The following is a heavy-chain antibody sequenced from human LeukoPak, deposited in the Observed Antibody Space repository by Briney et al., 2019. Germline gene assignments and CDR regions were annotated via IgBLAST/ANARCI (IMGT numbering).Heavy chain of an antibody. CDR3: ARIKGASYHMDV. CDR1: GYTFTDYY. J-gene: IGHJ6*03. V-gene: IGHV1-46*01. CDR2: INPTYGST. Sequence: ASVRVSCKAPGYTFTDYYMHWVRQAPGQGLEWMGVINPTYGSTTYAQNFQGRVTMTRDTSTRTVYMDLSNLRSDDTAVYYCARIKGASYHMDVWGKGTTVTVSS.